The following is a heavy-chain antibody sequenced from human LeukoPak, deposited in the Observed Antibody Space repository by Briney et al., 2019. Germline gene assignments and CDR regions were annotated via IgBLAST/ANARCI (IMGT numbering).Heavy chain of an antibody. V-gene: IGHV3-23*01. Sequence: GGSLRLSCAGSGFMFSSYAMSWVRQAPGKGLEWVSAISGSGDSTYYADSVKGRFTISRDNSKNTLYLQMNSLRDEDTAVYYCAKHRFESGGYHSTDWGQGTLVTVSS. CDR1: GFMFSSYA. CDR2: ISGSGDST. J-gene: IGHJ4*02. D-gene: IGHD3-22*01. CDR3: AKHRFESGGYHSTD.